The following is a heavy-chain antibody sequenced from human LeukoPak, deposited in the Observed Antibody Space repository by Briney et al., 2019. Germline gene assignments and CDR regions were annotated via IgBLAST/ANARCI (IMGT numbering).Heavy chain of an antibody. CDR1: GFTFSNYA. CDR3: ARDQGDYGDYKFAEYFQH. V-gene: IGHV3-23*01. CDR2: ISGSGGST. Sequence: PGGSLRLSCAASGFTFSNYAMSWVRQAPGKGLEWVSAISGSGGSTYYADSVKGRFTISRDNAKNSLYLQMNSLRAEDTAVYYCARDQGDYGDYKFAEYFQHWGQGTLVTVSS. J-gene: IGHJ1*01. D-gene: IGHD4-17*01.